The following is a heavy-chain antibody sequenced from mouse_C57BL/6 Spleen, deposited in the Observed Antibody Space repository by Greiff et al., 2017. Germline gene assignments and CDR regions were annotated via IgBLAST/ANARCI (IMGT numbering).Heavy chain of an antibody. Sequence: QVQLKQSGPELVKPGASVKISCKASGYAFSSSWMNWVKQRPGKGLEWIGRIYPGDGDTNYNGKFKGKATLTADKSSSTAYMQLSSLTSEDSAVYFCARSLYYYGSSHWYFDVWGTGTTVTVSS. D-gene: IGHD1-1*01. J-gene: IGHJ1*03. CDR2: IYPGDGDT. CDR1: GYAFSSSW. V-gene: IGHV1-82*01. CDR3: ARSLYYYGSSHWYFDV.